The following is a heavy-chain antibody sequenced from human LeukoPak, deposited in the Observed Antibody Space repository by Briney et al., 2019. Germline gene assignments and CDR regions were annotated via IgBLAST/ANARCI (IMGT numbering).Heavy chain of an antibody. CDR1: GGSISSGDYY. V-gene: IGHV4-30-4*01. CDR3: ARGESYSSGWYVGYYFDY. D-gene: IGHD6-19*01. Sequence: SETLSLTCTVSGGSISSGDYYWSWIRQPPGKGLEWIGYIYYSGSTYYNPSLKSRVTISVDTSKNQFSLKLSSVTAADTAVYYCARGESYSSGWYVGYYFDYWGQGTLVTVSS. J-gene: IGHJ4*02. CDR2: IYYSGST.